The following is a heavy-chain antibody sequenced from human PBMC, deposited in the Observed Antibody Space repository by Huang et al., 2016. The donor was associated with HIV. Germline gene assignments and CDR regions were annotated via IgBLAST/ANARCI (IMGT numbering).Heavy chain of an antibody. J-gene: IGHJ4*02. V-gene: IGHV4-34*02. D-gene: IGHD2-21*02. Sequence: QVQLQQWGAGLLKPSGVLSLKCAVYGGSLSDYYWTWIRQSPGKVLELYGEVNHRGRSTYHPSIRSRVTRSVDMAKNQFSLNVTSLTVADTAVYYCARPRMTATSSDSTWSFFDSWGQGTLVIVSS. CDR2: VNHRGRS. CDR3: ARPRMTATSSDSTWSFFDS. CDR1: GGSLSDYY.